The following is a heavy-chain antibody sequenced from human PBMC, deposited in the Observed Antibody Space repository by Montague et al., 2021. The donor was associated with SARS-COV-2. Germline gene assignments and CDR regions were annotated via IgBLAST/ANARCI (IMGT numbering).Heavy chain of an antibody. J-gene: IGHJ4*02. CDR2: ISNIGKT. D-gene: IGHD3/OR15-3a*01. CDR1: GYSISSGYY. CDR3: VRVLDNRVKDY. V-gene: IGHV4-38-2*02. Sequence: SETLSLTCSVSGYSISSGYYWGWIRQPPGKGLEWVGCISNIGKTYYSPPLKSLLTISLDSSKNQFSLQARSVTAADTAVYYWVRVLDNRVKDYWGQGTLVTVSS.